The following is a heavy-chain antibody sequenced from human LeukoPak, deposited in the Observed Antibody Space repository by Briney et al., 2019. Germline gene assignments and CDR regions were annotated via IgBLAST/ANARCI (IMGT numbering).Heavy chain of an antibody. V-gene: IGHV5-51*01. CDR1: GYSFTSYW. CDR3: ARLAYCGGDCYSFLHNWFGP. D-gene: IGHD2-21*02. CDR2: IYPGDSDT. Sequence: GESLKISCKGSGYSFTSYWIGWVRQMPGKGLEWMGIIYPGDSDTRYSPSFQGQVTISADKSISTAYLQWSSLKASDTAMYYCARLAYCGGDCYSFLHNWFGPWGQGTLVTVSS. J-gene: IGHJ5*02.